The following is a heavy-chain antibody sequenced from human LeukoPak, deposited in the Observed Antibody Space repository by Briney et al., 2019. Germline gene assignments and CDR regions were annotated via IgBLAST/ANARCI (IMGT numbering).Heavy chain of an antibody. Sequence: KPSETLSLTCTVSGGSISSGGYYWSWIRQPPGEGLEWIGYIYHSVSTYYNPSLKSRVTISVDRSKNQFSLRLTSVTAADTAIYYCARDAIAAAGTAWFDPWGQGTLVTVSS. CDR1: GGSISSGGYY. V-gene: IGHV4-30-2*01. CDR2: IYHSVST. CDR3: ARDAIAAAGTAWFDP. J-gene: IGHJ5*02. D-gene: IGHD6-13*01.